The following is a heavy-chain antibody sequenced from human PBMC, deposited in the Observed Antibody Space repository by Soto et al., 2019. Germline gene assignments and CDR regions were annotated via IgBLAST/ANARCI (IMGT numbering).Heavy chain of an antibody. CDR1: GGTFSSYT. J-gene: IGHJ4*02. D-gene: IGHD3-22*01. CDR2: IIPILGIA. V-gene: IGHV1-69*02. Sequence: QVQLVQSGAEVKKPGSSVKVSCKASGGTFSSYTISWVRQAPGQGLEWMGRIIPILGIANYAQKFQGRVTITADKSTSTAYMELSSLRSEDTAVYYCARGYYDSSGYHLRRDYWGQGTLVTVSS. CDR3: ARGYYDSSGYHLRRDY.